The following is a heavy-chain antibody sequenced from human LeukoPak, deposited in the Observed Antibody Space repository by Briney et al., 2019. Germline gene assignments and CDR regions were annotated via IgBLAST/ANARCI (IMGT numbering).Heavy chain of an antibody. CDR1: GGSISSGGYF. J-gene: IGHJ4*02. Sequence: KSSETLSLTCTVSGGSISSGGYFWIWIRQLPGKGLEWIGYMHNSENADYNPSLKGRFTISVDTPKNQISLKVNSVTAADTAVYYCARERGRLVDYCGQRGVVAVSS. V-gene: IGHV4-31*03. CDR2: MHNSENA. D-gene: IGHD6-25*01. CDR3: ARERGRLVDY.